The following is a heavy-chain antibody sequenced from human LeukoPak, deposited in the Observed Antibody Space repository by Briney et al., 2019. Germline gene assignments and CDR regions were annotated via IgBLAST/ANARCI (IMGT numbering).Heavy chain of an antibody. J-gene: IGHJ4*02. V-gene: IGHV3-23*01. CDR2: ISGSGGST. Sequence: PGGSLRLSCAASGFTFSSYAMSWVRQAPGKGLEWVSAISGSGGSTYYADSVKGRFTISRDNSKNTLYLQMNSLRAEDTAVYYCANGYSEVVVPAAGGGAGYWGQGTLVTVSS. CDR3: ANGYSEVVVPAAGGGAGY. D-gene: IGHD2-2*01. CDR1: GFTFSSYA.